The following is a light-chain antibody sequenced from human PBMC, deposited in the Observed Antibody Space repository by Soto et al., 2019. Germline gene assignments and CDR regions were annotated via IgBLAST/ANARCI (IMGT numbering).Light chain of an antibody. CDR1: SSDVGCYNL. CDR2: DGS. Sequence: QSALTQPASVSGSPGQSITISCTETSSDVGCYNLVSWYQQHPGTAPTLMIYDGSKLPSGVSNRFSASKSGNTASLTIFGLQAEDEADYYCFAYAGSSTFVVFGGGTKLTVL. V-gene: IGLV2-23*03. J-gene: IGLJ2*01. CDR3: FAYAGSSTFVV.